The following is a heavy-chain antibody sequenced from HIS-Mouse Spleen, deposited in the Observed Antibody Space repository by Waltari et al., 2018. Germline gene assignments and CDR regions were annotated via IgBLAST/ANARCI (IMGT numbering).Heavy chain of an antibody. D-gene: IGHD6-13*01. J-gene: IGHJ2*01. V-gene: IGHV4-39*07. CDR1: GCSISSSSYY. CDR2: IYYSGST. CDR3: AREIPYSSSWYDWYFDL. Sequence: QLQLQESGPGLVKPSETLSLTCTVSGCSISSSSYYWGWIRQPPGKGLEWIGSIYYSGSTYYNPSLKSRVTISGDTSKNQFSLKLSSVTAADTAVYYCAREIPYSSSWYDWYFDLWGRGTLVTVSS.